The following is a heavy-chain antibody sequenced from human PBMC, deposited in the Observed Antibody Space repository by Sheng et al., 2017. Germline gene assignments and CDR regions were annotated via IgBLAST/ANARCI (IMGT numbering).Heavy chain of an antibody. Sequence: QVQLQESGPGLVKPSETLSLTCTVSGGSISSYYWSWIRQPAGKGLEWIGRIYTSGSTNYNPSLKSRVTMSVDTSKNQFSLKLSSVTAADTAVYYCARDATPGIAAAGNWFDPWGQGTLVTVSS. CDR2: IYTSGST. J-gene: IGHJ5*02. D-gene: IGHD6-13*01. CDR1: GGSISSYY. V-gene: IGHV4-4*07. CDR3: ARDATPGIAAAGNWFDP.